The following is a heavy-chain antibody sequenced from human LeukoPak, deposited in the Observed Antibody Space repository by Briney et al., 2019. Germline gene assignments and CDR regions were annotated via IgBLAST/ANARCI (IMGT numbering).Heavy chain of an antibody. V-gene: IGHV4-39*01. CDR3: ARQIYSSSSPIDY. J-gene: IGHJ4*02. CDR1: GGSISSSSYY. Sequence: SETLSLTCTVSGGSISSSSYYWGWIRQPPGKGLEWIGSIYYSGSTYYNPSLKSRVTISVDTSKNQFSLKLSSVTAADTAVYYCARQIYSSSSPIDYWGQGTLVTVSS. CDR2: IYYSGST. D-gene: IGHD6-6*01.